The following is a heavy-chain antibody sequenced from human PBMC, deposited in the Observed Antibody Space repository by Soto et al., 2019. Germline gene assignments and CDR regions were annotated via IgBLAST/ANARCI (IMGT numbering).Heavy chain of an antibody. V-gene: IGHV3-23*01. CDR2: ISGSGGRT. CDR3: ANDPPWWWELPRLHY. D-gene: IGHD1-26*01. CDR1: GFTFSNYA. J-gene: IGHJ4*02. Sequence: EVQLLESGGGLVQPGGSLRLSCAASGFTFSNYAMSWVRQAPGKGLEWVSAISGSGGRTYYADSVKGRFTISRDNSKNTMDVQMNSLRAEDTAVYYCANDPPWWWELPRLHYWGQGTLVTVSS.